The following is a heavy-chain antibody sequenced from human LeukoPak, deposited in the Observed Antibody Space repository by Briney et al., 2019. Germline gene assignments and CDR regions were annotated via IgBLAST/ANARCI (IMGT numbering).Heavy chain of an antibody. Sequence: SETLSLTCAVYGGSFSGYYWSWIRQPPGKGLEWIGEINHSGSTNYNPSLKSRVTISVDTSKNQFSLKLSSVTAADTAVYYCARLRRVYCSGGSCYPHWGQGTLVTVSS. CDR1: GGSFSGYY. CDR3: ARLRRVYCSGGSCYPH. J-gene: IGHJ4*02. CDR2: INHSGST. V-gene: IGHV4-34*01. D-gene: IGHD2-15*01.